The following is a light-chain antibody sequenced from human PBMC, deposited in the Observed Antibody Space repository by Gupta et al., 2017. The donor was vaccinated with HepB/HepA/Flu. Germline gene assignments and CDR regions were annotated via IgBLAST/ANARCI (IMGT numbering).Light chain of an antibody. V-gene: IGKV1-39*01. CDR3: QQSYSTPCS. J-gene: IGKJ2*04. CDR1: QSISSY. CDR2: AAS. Sequence: DIQMTQSPSSLSASVGDRVTITCRARQSISSYLNWYQQKPGKAPKLLIYAASSLQSGVPSRFSGSGSGTDFTLTISSLQPEDFATYYCQQSYSTPCSFGQGTXLEIK.